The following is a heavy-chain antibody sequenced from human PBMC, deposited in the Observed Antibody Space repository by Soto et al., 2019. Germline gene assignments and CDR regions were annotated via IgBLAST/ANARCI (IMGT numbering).Heavy chain of an antibody. Sequence: QVQLVESGGGVIQPGTSLSLSCGSSGFTFRSFGMYWVRQAPGKGLEWVAVVSYDGNHKYYADSVKGRFTVSRDNAKNMRDLQMNSLRGEDTAVYYCAKDVGQQLVLNYGMDVWGQGTTVTVSS. CDR3: AKDVGQQLVLNYGMDV. V-gene: IGHV3-30*18. CDR2: VSYDGNHK. CDR1: GFTFRSFG. D-gene: IGHD6-13*01. J-gene: IGHJ6*02.